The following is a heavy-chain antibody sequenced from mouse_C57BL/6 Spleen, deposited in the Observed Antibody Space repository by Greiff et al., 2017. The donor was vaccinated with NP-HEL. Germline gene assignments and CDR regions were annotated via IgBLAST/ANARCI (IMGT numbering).Heavy chain of an antibody. D-gene: IGHD6-5*01. CDR2: IHPNSGST. Sequence: QVQLQQPGAELVKPGASVKLSCKASGYTFTSYWMHWVKQRPGQGLEWIGMIHPNSGSTNYNEKFKSKAKLTVEKSSSTPYMQLSSLTSEDSAVYYCARAYVYAVGYWGQGTPLTVSS. CDR3: ARAYVYAVGY. J-gene: IGHJ2*01. CDR1: GYTFTSYW. V-gene: IGHV1-64*01.